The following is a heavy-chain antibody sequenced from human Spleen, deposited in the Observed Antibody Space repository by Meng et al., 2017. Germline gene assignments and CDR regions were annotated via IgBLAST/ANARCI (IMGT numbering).Heavy chain of an antibody. CDR3: TNDRLNH. Sequence: EGALVECGGCLVQPWGSLRLSCAASGFTFSGHWMHWVRQAPGKGLVWVSRINTDGSTTTYADSVKGRFTISRDNAKNTLYLQMNSLRAEDTAVYYCTNDRLNHWGQGTLVTVSS. CDR2: INTDGSTT. D-gene: IGHD1-1*01. J-gene: IGHJ1*01. CDR1: GFTFSGHW. V-gene: IGHV3-74*01.